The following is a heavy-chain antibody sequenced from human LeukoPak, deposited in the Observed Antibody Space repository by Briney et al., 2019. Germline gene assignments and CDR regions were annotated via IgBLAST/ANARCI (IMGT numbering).Heavy chain of an antibody. D-gene: IGHD6-25*01. CDR3: ARGQLRLSN. CDR2: INHSGST. Sequence: SETLSLTCAVYGGSFNGYYWAWIRQPPGKGLEWIGEINHSGSTDYNPSLKSRVTISVDTSKNQFSLKLNSVTAADTAVYYCARGQLRLSNWGQGSLVIVSS. CDR1: GGSFNGYY. J-gene: IGHJ4*02. V-gene: IGHV4-34*01.